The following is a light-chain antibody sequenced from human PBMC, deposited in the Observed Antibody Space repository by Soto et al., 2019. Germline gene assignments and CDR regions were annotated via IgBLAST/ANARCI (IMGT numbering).Light chain of an antibody. Sequence: QAVVTQEPSLTVSPGGTVTLTCGSSTGAVTSGHYPYWFQQKPGQAPRTLIYDTSNKHSWTPARFSGSLLGGKAALTLSGAQPEDEAEYHCVLSCSGARGVFGGGTKLTVL. J-gene: IGLJ2*01. V-gene: IGLV7-46*01. CDR1: TGAVTSGHY. CDR3: VLSCSGARGV. CDR2: DTS.